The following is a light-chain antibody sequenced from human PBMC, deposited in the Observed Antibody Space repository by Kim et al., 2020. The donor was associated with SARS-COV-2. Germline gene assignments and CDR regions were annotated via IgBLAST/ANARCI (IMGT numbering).Light chain of an antibody. CDR1: QSVDSRY. V-gene: IGKV3-20*01. CDR2: HAS. J-gene: IGKJ5*01. Sequence: PGERATRSCRASQSVDSRYFAWYQQKPGQAPRLRLHHASSRATGIPDRFSGSGSETEFTLTISRLEPEDFAIYYCQHYGKTPPITFGEGTRLEIK. CDR3: QHYGKTPPIT.